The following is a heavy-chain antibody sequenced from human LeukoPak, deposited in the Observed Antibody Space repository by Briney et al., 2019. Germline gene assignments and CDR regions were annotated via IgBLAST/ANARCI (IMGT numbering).Heavy chain of an antibody. CDR3: ARSSGWDYFDY. CDR1: GGSFSVYY. V-gene: IGHV4-34*01. Sequence: SETLSLTCAVYGGSFSVYYWSWVRQPPGKGLEWIGEINHSGSTNYNPSLKSRVTISVDTSKNQFSLKLSSVTAADTAVYYCARSSGWDYFDYWGQGTLVTVSS. J-gene: IGHJ4*02. CDR2: INHSGST. D-gene: IGHD6-19*01.